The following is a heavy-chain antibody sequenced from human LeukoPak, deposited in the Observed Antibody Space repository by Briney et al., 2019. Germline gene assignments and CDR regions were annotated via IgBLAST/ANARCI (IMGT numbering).Heavy chain of an antibody. CDR2: ISSSGGST. V-gene: IGHV3-23*01. CDR3: AKVRTGHYFDY. D-gene: IGHD3/OR15-3a*01. CDR1: GFTFTHYA. Sequence: PGGSLRLSCAASGFTFTHYAMSWVRQAPGKGLEWVSSISSSGGSTYYADSVKGRFTISRDDSKNTLCVQMNSLRAEDTAVYYCAKVRTGHYFDYWGQGTLVTVSS. J-gene: IGHJ4*02.